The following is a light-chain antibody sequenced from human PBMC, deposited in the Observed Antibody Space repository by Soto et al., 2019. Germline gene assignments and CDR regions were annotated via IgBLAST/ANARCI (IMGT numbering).Light chain of an antibody. Sequence: QAVLILAPSLSRAPGQASVISCTGGSSDVGSYNLVSWYQRHPGKAPKLMIYEVSERPAGVSNRFSGSKSANTASLTISGLQAEDEADYYCCSFARSRILFGTGTQLTVL. CDR1: SSDVGSYNL. V-gene: IGLV2-23*02. CDR2: EVS. J-gene: IGLJ1*01. CDR3: CSFARSRIL.